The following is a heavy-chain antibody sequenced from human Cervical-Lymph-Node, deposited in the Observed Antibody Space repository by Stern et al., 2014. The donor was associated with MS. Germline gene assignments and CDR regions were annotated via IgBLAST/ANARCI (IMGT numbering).Heavy chain of an antibody. CDR1: GFTFSSSG. J-gene: IGHJ1*01. CDR2: IWYDGSNR. V-gene: IGHV3-33*01. Sequence: QVQLVESGGGVVQPGRSLRLSCAASGFTFSSSGMHWVRQAPGKGLEWLAIIWYDGSNRYYADSVKGRFTISRDNSKNTLYLQMTSLRAEDTAVYYCAREGGKTAEYFQHWGQGTLVTVSS. CDR3: AREGGKTAEYFQH. D-gene: IGHD4-23*01.